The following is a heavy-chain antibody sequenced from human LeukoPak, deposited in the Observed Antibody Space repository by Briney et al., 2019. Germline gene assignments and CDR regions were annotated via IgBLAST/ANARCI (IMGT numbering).Heavy chain of an antibody. D-gene: IGHD5-18*01. CDR3: ARDVDTPMVLPDY. J-gene: IGHJ4*02. CDR1: GFTFSTYS. CDR2: ISSSSSTI. Sequence: PGGSLRLSCAASGFTFSTYSMNWVRQAPGKGLEWISYISSSSSTIYYADSVKGRFTISRDNAKNSLYLQMNSLRDEDTAVYYCARDVDTPMVLPDYWGQGTLVTVSS. V-gene: IGHV3-48*02.